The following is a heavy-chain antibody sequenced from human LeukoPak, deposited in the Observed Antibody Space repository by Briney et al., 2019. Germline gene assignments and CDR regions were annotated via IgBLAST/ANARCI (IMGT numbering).Heavy chain of an antibody. V-gene: IGHV4-34*01. CDR3: ARVNPFDYYDSSPPVGAFDI. D-gene: IGHD3-22*01. CDR1: GFTFSSYA. CDR2: INHSGST. J-gene: IGHJ3*02. Sequence: PGGSLRLSCAASGFTFSSYAMSWVRQPPGKGLEWIGEINHSGSTNYNPSLKSRVTISVGTSKNQFSLKLSSVTAADTAVYYCARVNPFDYYDSSPPVGAFDIWGQGTMVTVSS.